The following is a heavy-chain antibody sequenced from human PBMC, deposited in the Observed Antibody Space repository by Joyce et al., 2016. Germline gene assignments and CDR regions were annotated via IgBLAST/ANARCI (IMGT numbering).Heavy chain of an antibody. CDR3: ARLAYYDLSTIYPPVGAFYGMDV. J-gene: IGHJ6*02. CDR2: GFHTGGG. V-gene: IGHV4-38-2*01. CDR1: SYSVSTGYY. Sequence: QVRLQESRPGLAKPSETLSLTCDGSSYSVSTGYYWGWIRQPPGQGLEWIGIGFHTGGGSANPSLKGRVTLSVDTSKNQFSLTLTSVTAADTATYYCARLAYYDLSTIYPPVGAFYGMDVWGQGTTVTVSS. D-gene: IGHD3/OR15-3a*01.